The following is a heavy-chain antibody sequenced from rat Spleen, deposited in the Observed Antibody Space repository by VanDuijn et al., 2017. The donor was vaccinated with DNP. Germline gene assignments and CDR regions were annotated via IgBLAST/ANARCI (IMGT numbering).Heavy chain of an antibody. CDR2: INYSGRT. V-gene: IGHV3-1*01. Sequence: EVQLQASGPGLVKTSQSLSLTCSVTGYSITSSYRWNWIRKFPGNKMEYIGHINYSGRTHYNPSLKSRISISRDTSKNQFFLQLNSVTTEDTATYYCARGNDGYYPDWYFDFWGPGTMVTVSS. D-gene: IGHD1-12*03. J-gene: IGHJ1*01. CDR1: GYSITSSY. CDR3: ARGNDGYYPDWYFDF.